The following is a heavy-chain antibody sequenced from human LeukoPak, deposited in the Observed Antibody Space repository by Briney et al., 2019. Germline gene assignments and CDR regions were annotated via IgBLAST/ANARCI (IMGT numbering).Heavy chain of an antibody. CDR1: GGTFSSYA. V-gene: IGHV1-69*04. Sequence: GASVTVSCKASGGTFSSYAISWVRQAPGQGLEWMGRIIPIFGIANYAQKFQGRVTITADKSTSTAYMELSSLRSEDTAVYCCTVAGIGMLDYWGQGTLVTVSS. J-gene: IGHJ4*02. CDR2: IIPIFGIA. D-gene: IGHD6-19*01. CDR3: TVAGIGMLDY.